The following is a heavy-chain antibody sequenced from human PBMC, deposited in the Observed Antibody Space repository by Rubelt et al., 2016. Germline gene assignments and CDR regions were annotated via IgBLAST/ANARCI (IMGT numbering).Heavy chain of an antibody. CDR2: ISYDGSNK. D-gene: IGHD3-22*01. V-gene: IGHV3-30*04. CDR3: ARDRNYYDSSGYYGGYFDY. Sequence: SYAMHWVRQAPGKGLEWVAVISYDGSNKYYADSVKGRFTISRDNSKNTLYLQMNSLRAEDTAVYYCARDRNYYDSSGYYGGYFDYWGQGTLVTVSS. J-gene: IGHJ4*02. CDR1: SYA.